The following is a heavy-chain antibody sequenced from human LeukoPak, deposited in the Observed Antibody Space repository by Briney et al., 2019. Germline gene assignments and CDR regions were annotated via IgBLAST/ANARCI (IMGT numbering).Heavy chain of an antibody. Sequence: PGGSLRLSCAASGFTFSSYAMSWVRQAPGKGLGWVSAISGSGGSTYYADSVKGRFTISRDNSKNTLYLQMNSLRAEDTAVYYCAKDSSPVSVVPASKSGFDPWVQGTLVTVSS. CDR2: ISGSGGST. CDR1: GFTFSSYA. V-gene: IGHV3-23*01. CDR3: AKDSSPVSVVPASKSGFDP. D-gene: IGHD2-2*01. J-gene: IGHJ5*02.